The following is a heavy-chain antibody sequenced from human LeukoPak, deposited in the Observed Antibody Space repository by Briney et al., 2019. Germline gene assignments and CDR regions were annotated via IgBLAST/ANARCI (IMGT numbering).Heavy chain of an antibody. J-gene: IGHJ6*03. Sequence: ASVKVSCKASGYTFTSYGISWVRQAPGQGLEWMGWISAYNGNTNYAQKLQGRVTMTTDTSTSTAYMELRSLRSDDTAVYYCARDGKAIVVVPAADYYMDVWGKGTTVTVSS. CDR1: GYTFTSYG. V-gene: IGHV1-18*01. CDR3: ARDGKAIVVVPAADYYMDV. CDR2: ISAYNGNT. D-gene: IGHD2-2*01.